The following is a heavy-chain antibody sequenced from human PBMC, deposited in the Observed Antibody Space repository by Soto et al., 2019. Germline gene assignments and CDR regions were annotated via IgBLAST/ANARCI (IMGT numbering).Heavy chain of an antibody. CDR1: GGTFSSYA. V-gene: IGHV1-69*12. Sequence: QVQLVQSGAEVKKPGSSVKVSCKASGGTFSSYAISWVRQAPGQGLEWMGAIIPIFGTANYAQKFQGRVTITADESTSTAYRELSSLRSEGTAVYYCARDRGPSSGYYPYWFDLWGQGTLVTVSS. J-gene: IGHJ5*02. CDR2: IIPIFGTA. D-gene: IGHD3-22*01. CDR3: ARDRGPSSGYYPYWFDL.